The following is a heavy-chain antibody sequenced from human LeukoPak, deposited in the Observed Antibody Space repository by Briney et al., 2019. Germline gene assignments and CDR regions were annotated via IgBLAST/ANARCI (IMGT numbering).Heavy chain of an antibody. Sequence: SCKASGYTFTSYGISWVRQAPGKGLEWVAVISYDGSNKYYADSVKGRFTISRDNSKNTLYLQMNSLRAEDTAVYYCANLGGHWGQGTLVTVSS. CDR2: ISYDGSNK. D-gene: IGHD3-16*01. J-gene: IGHJ4*02. CDR3: ANLGGH. CDR1: GYTFTSYG. V-gene: IGHV3-30*18.